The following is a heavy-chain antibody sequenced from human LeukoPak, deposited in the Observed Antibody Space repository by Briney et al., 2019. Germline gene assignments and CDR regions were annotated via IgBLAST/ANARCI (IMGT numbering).Heavy chain of an antibody. CDR2: ISSGSSFI. CDR3: ARDQGGERWFDP. J-gene: IGHJ5*02. CDR1: GFTFSGYS. D-gene: IGHD1-26*01. V-gene: IGHV3-21*01. Sequence: GGSLRISCAAPGFTFSGYSMNGVRQAPGKGLEWVSSISSGSSFIYYADSVKGRFTVSRDNAKNSLYPQMNSLRAEDTAVYYCARDQGGERWFDPWGQGTLVTVSS.